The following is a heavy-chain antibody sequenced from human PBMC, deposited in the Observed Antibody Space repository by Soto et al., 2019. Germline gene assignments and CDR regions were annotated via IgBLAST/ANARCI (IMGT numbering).Heavy chain of an antibody. V-gene: IGHV1-69*05. J-gene: IGHJ6*02. CDR1: EGTFSSYG. D-gene: IGHD4-17*01. CDR3: ARDNGDSSYYYYGMDV. CDR2: TIPIFNVS. Sequence: QVHLVQSGAEVKKSGSSVKVSCKASEGTFSSYGINWVRQAPGQGLEWMGRTIPIFNVSDFAQTFQDRVTIXXEESTSTAYMELSSLRSDDTAVYYCARDNGDSSYYYYGMDVWGQGTTVTVSS.